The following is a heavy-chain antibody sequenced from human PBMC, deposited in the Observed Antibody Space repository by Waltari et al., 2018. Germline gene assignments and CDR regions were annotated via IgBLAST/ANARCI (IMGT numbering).Heavy chain of an antibody. CDR1: GGSISSYY. D-gene: IGHD6-13*01. CDR2: IYYSGST. J-gene: IGHJ6*03. V-gene: IGHV4-59*01. CDR3: ARAYSSSRYVVADYYYYMDV. Sequence: QVQLQESGPGLVKPSETLSLTCTVSGGSISSYYWSWIRQPPGKGLEWIGYIYYSGSTNYNPSLKSRVTISVDTSKNQFSLKLSSVTAADTAVYYCARAYSSSRYVVADYYYYMDVWGKGTTVTVSS.